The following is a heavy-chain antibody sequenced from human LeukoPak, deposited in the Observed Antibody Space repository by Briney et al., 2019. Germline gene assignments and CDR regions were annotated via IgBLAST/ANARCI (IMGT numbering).Heavy chain of an antibody. Sequence: GSSVKVSCKASGGTFSSYAISWVRQAPGQGLEWMGGIIPIFGTANYAQKFQGRVTITADESTSTAYMELSSLRSEDTAVYYCARAYCGGGSCYPFYYGMDVWGKGTTVTVSS. D-gene: IGHD2-15*01. CDR2: IIPIFGTA. J-gene: IGHJ6*04. CDR3: ARAYCGGGSCYPFYYGMDV. V-gene: IGHV1-69*01. CDR1: GGTFSSYA.